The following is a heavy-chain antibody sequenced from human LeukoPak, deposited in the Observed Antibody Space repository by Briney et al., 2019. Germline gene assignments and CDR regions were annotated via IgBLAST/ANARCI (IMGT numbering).Heavy chain of an antibody. CDR3: VREESGGYFDY. D-gene: IGHD2-8*02. V-gene: IGHV1-46*01. Sequence: ASVKVSFKASGYTFTNYLLHWVRQAPGQGLEWVGRITPSVDTTNYAQKFRDRGTMTRDTSTSTVYMELSSLRSEDTAVYHCVREESGGYFDYWGQGTLVTVSS. J-gene: IGHJ4*02. CDR1: GYTFTNYL. CDR2: ITPSVDTT.